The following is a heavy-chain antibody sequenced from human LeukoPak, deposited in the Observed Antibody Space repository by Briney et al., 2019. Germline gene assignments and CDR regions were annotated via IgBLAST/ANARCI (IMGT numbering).Heavy chain of an antibody. V-gene: IGHV3-20*04. CDR3: ARGRSAEYCSGGSCYSPNFDY. D-gene: IGHD2-15*01. CDR2: INYNGAIT. CDR1: GFTFVDYG. Sequence: GGSLRLSCATSGFTFVDYGLSWVRRAPGKGLEWLCAINYNGAITDYADSVKGRFTISRDNAKSSLYLQMNSLRAEDTAVYYCARGRSAEYCSGGSCYSPNFDYWGQGTLVTVSS. J-gene: IGHJ4*02.